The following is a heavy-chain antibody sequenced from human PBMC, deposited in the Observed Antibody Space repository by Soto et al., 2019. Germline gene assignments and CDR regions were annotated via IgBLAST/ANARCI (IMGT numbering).Heavy chain of an antibody. Sequence: QVQLVESGGGVVQPGRSLRLSCAASGFTFSSYGMHWVRQAPGKGLEWVAVISYDGSNKYYADSVKGRFTISRDNSKNTLYLQMNSLRAEDTAVYYCAKEDRPPTYDFWSGSPFDYWGQGTLVTVSS. D-gene: IGHD3-3*01. V-gene: IGHV3-30*18. CDR3: AKEDRPPTYDFWSGSPFDY. CDR1: GFTFSSYG. CDR2: ISYDGSNK. J-gene: IGHJ4*02.